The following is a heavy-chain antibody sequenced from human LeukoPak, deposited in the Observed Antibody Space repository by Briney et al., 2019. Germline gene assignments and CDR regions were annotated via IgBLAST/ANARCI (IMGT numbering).Heavy chain of an antibody. D-gene: IGHD1-26*01. CDR3: AKPTGASSSDDY. V-gene: IGHV3-23*01. CDR1: GFTFSNYW. CDR2: ISGSGGST. Sequence: PGGSLRLSCAASGFTFSNYWMTWVRQAPGKGLEWVSAISGSGGSTYYADSVKGRFTISRDNSKNTLYLQMNSLRAEDTAVYYCAKPTGASSSDDYWGQGTLVTVSS. J-gene: IGHJ4*02.